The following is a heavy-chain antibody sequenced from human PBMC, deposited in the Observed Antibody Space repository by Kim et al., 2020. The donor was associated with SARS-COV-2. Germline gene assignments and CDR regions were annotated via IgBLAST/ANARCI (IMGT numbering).Heavy chain of an antibody. D-gene: IGHD1-26*01. J-gene: IGHJ4*02. CDR2: VYHGGTT. CDR1: GGSINGRNW. Sequence: SETLSLTCAVYGGSINGRNWWSLVRQPPQKGLEWIGDVYHGGTTYYSPSLKRLVTISEDKSNNQFSLKWTSVTAADTAIYYSASSPSPSGSYNFDSWGQGTLVIVSS. CDR3: ASSPSPSGSYNFDS. V-gene: IGHV4-4*02.